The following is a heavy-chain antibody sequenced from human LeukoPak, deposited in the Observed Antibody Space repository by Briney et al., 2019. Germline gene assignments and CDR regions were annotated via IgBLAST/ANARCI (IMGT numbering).Heavy chain of an antibody. V-gene: IGHV3-21*01. D-gene: IGHD6-19*01. Sequence: GGSLRLSCAASGFTFSSYSMNWVRHAPGKGLEWVSSISSSSSYIYYADSVKGRFTISRDNAKNSLYLQMNSLRAEDTAVYYCARDSGIAVAAEWGQGTLVTVSS. J-gene: IGHJ4*02. CDR2: ISSSSSYI. CDR1: GFTFSSYS. CDR3: ARDSGIAVAAE.